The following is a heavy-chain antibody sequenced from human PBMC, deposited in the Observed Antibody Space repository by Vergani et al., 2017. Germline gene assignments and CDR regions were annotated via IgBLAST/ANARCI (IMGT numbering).Heavy chain of an antibody. Sequence: QVQLQESGPGLVKASQPLSLTCSASGSYVGSGGYYWSWGRQRPGMGLDWIGYIFYSGTTYSNPSLASRLTISLDTSENHLSLKLASVTAADAAVCYCARQKDYYMDVWGKGAMVTVS. CDR1: GSYVGSGGYY. CDR2: IFYSGTT. J-gene: IGHJ6*03. CDR3: ARQKDYYMDV. V-gene: IGHV4-31*03.